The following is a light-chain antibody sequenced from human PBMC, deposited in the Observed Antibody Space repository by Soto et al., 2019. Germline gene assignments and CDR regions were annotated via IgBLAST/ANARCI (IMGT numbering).Light chain of an antibody. J-gene: IGKJ1*01. CDR2: GAS. CDR1: QSISRY. Sequence: DIQMTQSPSSLSASVGDRVTITCRTSQSISRYLNWYQQKPGRAPKLLIYGASTLESGVPSRFSGSGSGTDFTLKISRVEAEDVGVYYCMQALQSPRTFGQGTKVDIK. CDR3: MQALQSPRT. V-gene: IGKV1-39*01.